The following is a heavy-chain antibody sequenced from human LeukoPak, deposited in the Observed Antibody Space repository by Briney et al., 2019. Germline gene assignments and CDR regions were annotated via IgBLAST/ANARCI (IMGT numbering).Heavy chain of an antibody. CDR2: ISWDGGST. V-gene: IGHV3-43*01. J-gene: IGHJ6*02. D-gene: IGHD5-12*01. CDR1: GFTLSIYT. Sequence: GGSLRLSCAASGFTLSIYTMHWVRQAPGKGLEWVSLISWDGGSTYYADSVKGRFTISRDNSKNSLYLQMNSLRTEDTALYYCAKAATTYYYYGMDVWGQGTTVTVSS. CDR3: AKAATTYYYYGMDV.